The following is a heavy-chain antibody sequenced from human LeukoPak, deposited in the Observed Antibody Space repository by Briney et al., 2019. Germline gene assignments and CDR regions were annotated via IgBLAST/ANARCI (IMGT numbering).Heavy chain of an antibody. CDR3: ARVGDCSSTSCSN. V-gene: IGHV4-59*08. CDR2: TYYSGST. Sequence: SETLSLTCTVSGGSISSYYWSWIRQPPGKGLEWIGYTYYSGSTYYNPSLKSRVTISVDTSKNQFSLKLSSVTAADTAVYYCARVGDCSSTSCSNWGQGTLVTVSS. D-gene: IGHD2-2*01. J-gene: IGHJ4*02. CDR1: GGSISSYY.